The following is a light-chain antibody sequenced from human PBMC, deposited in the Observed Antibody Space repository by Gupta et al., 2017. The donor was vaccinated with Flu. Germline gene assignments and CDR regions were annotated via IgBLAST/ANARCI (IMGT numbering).Light chain of an antibody. CDR2: SHN. Sequence: VTISCSGSRTNVGSNPVNWYQQFPGTAPNLLIYSHNKRPSGGSDRFSASKSGTSASLAISGLQADEEADYYCASWDDSRLGFMLFGGGTKLTVL. J-gene: IGLJ2*01. CDR1: RTNVGSNP. V-gene: IGLV1-44*01. CDR3: ASWDDSRLGFML.